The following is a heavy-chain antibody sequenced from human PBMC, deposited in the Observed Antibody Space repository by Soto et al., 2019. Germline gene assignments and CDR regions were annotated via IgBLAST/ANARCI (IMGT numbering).Heavy chain of an antibody. D-gene: IGHD6-19*01. CDR3: ARRLSTGWFFDF. Sequence: VESLKISCKGSGYIFTSYWICWVLQMPGKGLEWMGIIYPGDSDTRYSPSFQGQVAFSADKSISTAYLQWSGLKASDTAIYYCARRLSTGWFFDFWGQGTLVTVPQ. CDR2: IYPGDSDT. V-gene: IGHV5-51*01. J-gene: IGHJ4*02. CDR1: GYIFTSYW.